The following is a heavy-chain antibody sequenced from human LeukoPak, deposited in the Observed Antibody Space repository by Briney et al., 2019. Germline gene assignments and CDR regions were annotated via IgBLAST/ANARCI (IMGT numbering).Heavy chain of an antibody. CDR3: ARDSYGGNWSLGY. CDR2: VNPNNGGT. D-gene: IGHD4-23*01. J-gene: IGHJ4*02. Sequence: ASVTVSCTASGFTFTRYYIHWVRQAPGQGLEWMGWVNPNNGGTNYAQMFQGRVTMTRDTSINTAYMELSGLRSDDTAVYYCARDSYGGNWSLGYWGQGTLVTVSS. CDR1: GFTFTRYY. V-gene: IGHV1-2*02.